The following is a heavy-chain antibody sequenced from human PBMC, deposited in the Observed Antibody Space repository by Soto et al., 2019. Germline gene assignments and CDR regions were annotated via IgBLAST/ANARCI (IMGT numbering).Heavy chain of an antibody. V-gene: IGHV4-39*01. Sequence: QLQLQESGPGLVKPSETLSLTCTVSGGSISSSSYYWGWIRQPPGKGLEWIGSIYYSGSTYYNPSLKSRVTLSVDTSKNQFALKLGSVTAADTAVYYCAPDVGYSSGWGWFDPWGQGTLVTVSS. CDR2: IYYSGST. D-gene: IGHD6-19*01. J-gene: IGHJ5*02. CDR3: APDVGYSSGWGWFDP. CDR1: GGSISSSSYY.